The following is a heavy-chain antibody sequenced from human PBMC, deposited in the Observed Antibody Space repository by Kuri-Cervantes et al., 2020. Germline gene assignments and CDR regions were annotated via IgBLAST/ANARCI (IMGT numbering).Heavy chain of an antibody. D-gene: IGHD6-19*01. V-gene: IGHV3-15*01. Sequence: GGSLRLSCAASGFTFSKVWMSWVRQAPGKGLEWVGHIKSKTDGGTTDYAAPVKGRFTISRDDSKNTLYLQMNSLKTEDTAGYYCTTDGITVAATDYWGQGTLVTVSS. CDR2: IKSKTDGGTT. CDR3: TTDGITVAATDY. CDR1: GFTFSKVW. J-gene: IGHJ4*02.